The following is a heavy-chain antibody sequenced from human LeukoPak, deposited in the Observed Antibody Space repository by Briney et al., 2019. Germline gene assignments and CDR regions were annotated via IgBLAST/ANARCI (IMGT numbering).Heavy chain of an antibody. CDR2: INPNSGGT. D-gene: IGHD6-19*01. Sequence: GASVKVSCKASGYTFTGYYMHWVRQAPGQGLEWMGWINPNSGGTNYAKTFQGRVPMTRDTSISTAYMELSRLRSDDTAVYYCARDGGSGWYHDYWGQGPLVTVSS. CDR3: ARDGGSGWYHDY. CDR1: GYTFTGYY. J-gene: IGHJ4*02. V-gene: IGHV1-2*02.